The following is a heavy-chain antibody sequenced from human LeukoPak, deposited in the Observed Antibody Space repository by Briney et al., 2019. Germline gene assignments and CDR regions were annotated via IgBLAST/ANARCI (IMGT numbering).Heavy chain of an antibody. CDR2: LSGSGTAK. V-gene: IGHV3-23*01. CDR1: EFPFSRYP. Sequence: GGPLSLPCEASEFPFSRYPKIWTRQAPGRAREWVPTLSGSGTAKYYADSVKGRFTTSRDNSKDTLYLQMDNLRADDTAVYYCAKHLGSHSFLFYFMDVWGKGTSVIVSS. J-gene: IGHJ6*03. D-gene: IGHD2-21*01. CDR3: AKHLGSHSFLFYFMDV.